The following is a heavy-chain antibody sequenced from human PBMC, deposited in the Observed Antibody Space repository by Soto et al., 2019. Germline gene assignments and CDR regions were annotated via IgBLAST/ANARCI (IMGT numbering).Heavy chain of an antibody. D-gene: IGHD3-3*01. CDR1: GFTFITHA. CDR2: ISGGGDRT. CDR3: ARKVLGSTSGPEWWDSDL. J-gene: IGHJ2*01. Sequence: EVQLLESGGGLVQPGGSLRLPCVGSGFTFITHAMNWVRQTPGKGLEWVSTISGGGDRTFDADTVMGRFTISRDNSKNTVNLQMNSLRADVSAVYYCARKVLGSTSGPEWWDSDLWGCGTRVTASS. V-gene: IGHV3-23*01.